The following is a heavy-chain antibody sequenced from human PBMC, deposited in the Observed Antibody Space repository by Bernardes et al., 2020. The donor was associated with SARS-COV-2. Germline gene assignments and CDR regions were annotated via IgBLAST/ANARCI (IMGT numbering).Heavy chain of an antibody. D-gene: IGHD3-10*01. V-gene: IGHV1-2*02. Sequence: ASVKVSCKASGYSFIDYYIHWVRQTPGQGLEWMGWINPNRGDTNYAQKFQGRVTMTRDRSISSAYMELSSLRSDDTAVYYCARAVTVIRGIIEDYWGQGTLVTVSS. CDR1: GYSFIDYY. CDR2: INPNRGDT. J-gene: IGHJ4*02. CDR3: ARAVTVIRGIIEDY.